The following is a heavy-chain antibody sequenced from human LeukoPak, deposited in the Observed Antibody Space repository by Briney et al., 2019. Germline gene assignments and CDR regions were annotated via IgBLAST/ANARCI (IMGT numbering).Heavy chain of an antibody. D-gene: IGHD6-19*01. CDR3: AKRLGQWLERHDAFDI. CDR1: GFTFSSYW. Sequence: TGGSLRLSCAASGFTFSSYWMHWVRQTPGKGLIYISRINNDGSSANYADSVRGRFTISRDNAENTLYLQMNSLRAEDTAVYYCAKRLGQWLERHDAFDIWGQGTMVTVSS. V-gene: IGHV3-74*01. J-gene: IGHJ3*02. CDR2: INNDGSSA.